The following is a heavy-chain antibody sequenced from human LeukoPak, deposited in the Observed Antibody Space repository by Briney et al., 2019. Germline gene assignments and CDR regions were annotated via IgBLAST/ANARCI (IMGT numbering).Heavy chain of an antibody. D-gene: IGHD3-10*01. CDR2: MKQDGNEK. CDR1: GFTFRSYW. V-gene: IGHV3-7*04. J-gene: IGHJ4*02. Sequence: GGSLRLSCAASGFTFRSYWMTCVRQAPGKGLEWVANMKQDGNEKYYVDSVKGRFTISRDNAKNSLYLQMNSLRAEDTAVYYCAREYFFGSVSYYNGYWGQGALVTVSS. CDR3: AREYFFGSVSYYNGY.